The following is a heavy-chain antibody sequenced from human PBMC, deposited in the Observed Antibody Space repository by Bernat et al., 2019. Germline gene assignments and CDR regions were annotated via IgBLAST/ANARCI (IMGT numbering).Heavy chain of an antibody. CDR1: GYTFTGYY. Sequence: QVQLVQSGAEVKKPGASVKVSCKASGYTFTGYYMHWVRQAPGQGLEWMGRINPNSGGTNYAQKFQGRVTMTRDTSISTVYMELSRLRSDDTAVYYCARMVQGVIITGFDCWGQGTLVTVSS. J-gene: IGHJ4*02. CDR3: ARMVQGVIITGFDC. CDR2: INPNSGGT. V-gene: IGHV1-2*06. D-gene: IGHD3-10*01.